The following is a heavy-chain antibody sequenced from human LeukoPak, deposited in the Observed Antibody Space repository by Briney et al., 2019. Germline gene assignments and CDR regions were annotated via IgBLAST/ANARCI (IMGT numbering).Heavy chain of an antibody. Sequence: GGSLRLSCAASGFTFSSYWMSWVRQAPGKGLEWVANIKQDGSEKYYVDSVKGRFTISRDNAKNSLYLQMNSLRAEGTAVYYCARVMVRGDPNFDYWGRGTLVTVSS. J-gene: IGHJ4*02. CDR2: IKQDGSEK. D-gene: IGHD3-10*01. CDR3: ARVMVRGDPNFDY. V-gene: IGHV3-7*01. CDR1: GFTFSSYW.